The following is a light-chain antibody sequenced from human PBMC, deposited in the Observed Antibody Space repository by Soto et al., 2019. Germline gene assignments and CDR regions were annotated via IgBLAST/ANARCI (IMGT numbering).Light chain of an antibody. CDR1: QSIAIY. Sequence: IVLTQSPATLSFSPGEEATLSCRSSQSIAIYLAWYQQKSGQSPRLLIYDTSNRAPGIPDRFSGSASGTDFTLTISSLEPEDFAVYYCQQRPTWPWTFGQGTAVEIK. CDR3: QQRPTWPWT. V-gene: IGKV3-11*01. J-gene: IGKJ1*01. CDR2: DTS.